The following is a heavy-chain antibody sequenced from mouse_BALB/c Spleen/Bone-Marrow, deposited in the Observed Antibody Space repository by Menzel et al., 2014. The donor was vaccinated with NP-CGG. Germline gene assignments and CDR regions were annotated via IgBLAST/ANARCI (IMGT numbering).Heavy chain of an antibody. J-gene: IGHJ4*01. CDR1: GYTFTTYT. D-gene: IGHD1-1*01. CDR3: ARGGFLLRSLALDY. CDR2: INPSTGFT. V-gene: IGHV1-4*01. Sequence: VLLLESGAELARPGASVKMSCKASGYTFTTYTMHWVQQRPGQGLEWVGYINPSTGFTNYNQIFKYKATLAADKSSSTAYMQLSSLTSEDSAVYYCARGGFLLRSLALDYWGQATSVTVSS.